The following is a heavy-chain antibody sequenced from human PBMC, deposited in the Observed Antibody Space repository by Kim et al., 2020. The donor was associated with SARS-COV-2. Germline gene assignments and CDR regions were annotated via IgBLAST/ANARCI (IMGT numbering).Heavy chain of an antibody. V-gene: IGHV4-59*08. D-gene: IGHD1-1*01. Sequence: THYNPPLAGRVTISEESSKTQFSLNLRSVTAADTAVYYCARHAGGTSFDYWGQGIQVTVSS. J-gene: IGHJ4*02. CDR3: ARHAGGTSFDY. CDR2: T.